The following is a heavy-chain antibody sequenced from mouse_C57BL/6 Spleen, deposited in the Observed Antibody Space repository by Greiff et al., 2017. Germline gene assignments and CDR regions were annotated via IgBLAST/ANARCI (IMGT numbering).Heavy chain of an antibody. CDR1: GFTFSSYA. J-gene: IGHJ4*01. CDR3: ARGHGSSSEAMDY. V-gene: IGHV5-4*03. CDR2: ISDGGSYT. Sequence: EVMLVESGGGLVKPGGSLKLSCAASGFTFSSYAMSWVRQTPEKRLEWVATISDGGSYTYYPDNVKGRFTISRDNAKNNLYLQMSHLKAEDTAMXYCARGHGSSSEAMDYWGQGTSVTVSS. D-gene: IGHD1-1*01.